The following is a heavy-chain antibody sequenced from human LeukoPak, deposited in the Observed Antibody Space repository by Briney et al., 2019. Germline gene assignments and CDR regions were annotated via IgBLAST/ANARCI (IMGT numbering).Heavy chain of an antibody. D-gene: IGHD3-3*01. CDR2: ISSSSSYI. CDR1: GFTFSSYS. J-gene: IGHJ6*03. V-gene: IGHV3-21*01. CDR3: AKGSKLLLITRDHYMAV. Sequence: GGSLRLSCAASGFTFSSYSMNWVRQAPGKGLEWVSSISSSSSYIYYADSVKGRFTISRDNAKNSLYLQMNSLRAGDTAVYYCAKGSKLLLITRDHYMAVWGKGTTVTISS.